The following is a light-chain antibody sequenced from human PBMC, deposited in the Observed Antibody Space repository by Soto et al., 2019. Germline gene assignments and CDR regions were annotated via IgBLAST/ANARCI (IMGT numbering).Light chain of an antibody. CDR1: QSISSY. CDR3: QQSYSTPQIT. J-gene: IGKJ3*01. CDR2: AAS. V-gene: IGKV1-39*01. Sequence: DIQMTQSPSSLSASVGDRVTITCRASQSISSYLNWYQQKPGKAPKLLIYAASSLQSGVTSRFSGSGSGTDFTLTTSTLKPQHLATYYCQQSYSTPQITFGHGTKVDIK.